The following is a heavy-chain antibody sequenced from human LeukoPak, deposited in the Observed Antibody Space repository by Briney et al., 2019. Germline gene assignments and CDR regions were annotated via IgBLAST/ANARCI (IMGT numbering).Heavy chain of an antibody. CDR3: AREYLNSYYMDV. Sequence: SETLSLTCTVSGGSISSSSYYWGWIRQPPGKGLEWIGSIYYSGSTYYNPSLKSRVTISVDTSKNQFSLKLSSVTAADTAVYYCAREYLNSYYMDVWGKGTTVTVSS. CDR2: IYYSGST. CDR1: GGSISSSSYY. J-gene: IGHJ6*03. V-gene: IGHV4-39*07. D-gene: IGHD2-2*02.